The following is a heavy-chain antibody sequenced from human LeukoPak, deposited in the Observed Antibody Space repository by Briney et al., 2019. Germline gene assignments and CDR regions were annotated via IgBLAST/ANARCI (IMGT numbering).Heavy chain of an antibody. J-gene: IGHJ4*02. CDR2: INSDGSST. D-gene: IGHD3-10*01. CDR3: AKRISGYYFDY. CDR1: GFTFSSYW. Sequence: GGSLRLSCAASGFTFSSYWMHWVRQAPGKGLVWVSRINSDGSSTSYADSVKGRFTISRDNSKNTLYLQMNSLRVEDTAVYYCAKRISGYYFDYWGQGTLVTVSS. V-gene: IGHV3-74*01.